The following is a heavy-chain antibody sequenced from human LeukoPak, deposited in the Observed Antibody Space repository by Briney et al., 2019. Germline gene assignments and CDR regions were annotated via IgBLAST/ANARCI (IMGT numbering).Heavy chain of an antibody. CDR3: ASSFTYSSSWYLYYYYYYMDV. CDR1: GYSISSGYY. CDR2: IYHSGST. Sequence: PSETLSLTCTVSGYSISSGYYWGWIRQPPGKGLEWIGSIYHSGSTYYNPSLKSRVTISVDTSKNQFSLKLSSVTAADTAVYYCASSFTYSSSWYLYYYYYYMDVWGKGTTVTVSS. V-gene: IGHV4-38-2*02. J-gene: IGHJ6*03. D-gene: IGHD6-13*01.